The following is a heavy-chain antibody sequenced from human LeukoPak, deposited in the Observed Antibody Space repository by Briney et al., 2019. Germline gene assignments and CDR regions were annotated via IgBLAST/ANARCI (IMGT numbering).Heavy chain of an antibody. D-gene: IGHD2-21*02. CDR1: GYTFTSYG. CDR3: ARGGDWNHVPEDWFAP. J-gene: IGHJ5*02. V-gene: IGHV1-18*01. CDR2: ISAYNGNT. Sequence: ASVKVSCKASGYTFTSYGISWVRQAPGQGLEWTGWISAYNGNTNYARKLQGRVTMTTDTSTSTAYMELRSLRSDDTAVYYCARGGDWNHVPEDWFAPWGQGTRVTASS.